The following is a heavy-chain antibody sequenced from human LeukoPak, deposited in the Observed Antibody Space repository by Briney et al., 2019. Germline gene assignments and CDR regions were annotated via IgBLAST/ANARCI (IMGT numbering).Heavy chain of an antibody. Sequence: SVKVSCKASGGTFSSYAISWVRQAPGQGLEWMGRIIPIFGTANYAQKFQGRVTITTDESTSTAYMELSSLRSEDTAVYYCAKGREYSSSSPPSWFDPWGQGTLVTVSS. V-gene: IGHV1-69*05. CDR1: GGTFSSYA. J-gene: IGHJ5*02. CDR3: AKGREYSSSSPPSWFDP. CDR2: IIPIFGTA. D-gene: IGHD6-6*01.